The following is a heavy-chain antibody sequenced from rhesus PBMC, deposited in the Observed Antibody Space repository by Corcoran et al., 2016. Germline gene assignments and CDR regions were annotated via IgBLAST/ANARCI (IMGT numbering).Heavy chain of an antibody. CDR1: GFTFSSYG. V-gene: IGHV3S5*01. Sequence: EVQLVESGGGLVQPGGSLRLSCAASGFTFSSYGMSWVRQAPGKGLEWVSYISNGGGSTDYADSVKGRFTISRDNSKNTLSLKMNSLRAEDTAVYYCAKDSRWTVTTRLDYWGQGVLVTVSS. CDR3: AKDSRWTVTTRLDY. J-gene: IGHJ4*01. CDR2: ISNGGGST. D-gene: IGHD4-23*01.